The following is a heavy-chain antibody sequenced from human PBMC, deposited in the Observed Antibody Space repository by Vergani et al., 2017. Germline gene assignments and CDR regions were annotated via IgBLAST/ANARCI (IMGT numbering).Heavy chain of an antibody. CDR1: GGSFSGYY. V-gene: IGHV4-34*01. J-gene: IGHJ6*02. Sequence: QLQLQQWGAGLLKPSETLSLTCAVYGGSFSGYYWSWIRQPPGKGLEWIGEINHSGSTIYNPSLKSRVTISVDTSKNQFSLKLSSVTAADTAVYYCARVGGRYYDSSGYYSYYYGMDVWGQGTTVTVSS. CDR3: ARVGGRYYDSSGYYSYYYGMDV. D-gene: IGHD3-22*01. CDR2: INHSGST.